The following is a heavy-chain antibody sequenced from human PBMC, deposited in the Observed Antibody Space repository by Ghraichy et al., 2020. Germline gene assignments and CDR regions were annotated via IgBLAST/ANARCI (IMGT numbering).Heavy chain of an antibody. J-gene: IGHJ6*02. Sequence: SQTLSLTCVVSVTSINSYFWAWIRQPAGRGLEWIGRIYTSGGTNYNPSLKSRVTMSVDTSKNQFSLKLASVTAADTAVYYCARGGYLKGGLDVWGQGTTVTVS. CDR2: IYTSGGT. CDR3: ARGGYLKGGLDV. D-gene: IGHD2-15*01. CDR1: VTSINSYF. V-gene: IGHV4-4*07.